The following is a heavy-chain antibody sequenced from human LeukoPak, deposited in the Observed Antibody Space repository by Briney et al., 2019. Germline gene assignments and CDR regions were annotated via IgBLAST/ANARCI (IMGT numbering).Heavy chain of an antibody. V-gene: IGHV3-66*01. CDR2: MYTLGNT. D-gene: IGHD1-26*01. CDR1: GFTVSANY. Sequence: GGSLRLSCAASGFTVSANYMAWIRQAPGKGLEWVSVMYTLGNTNYADSVRGRFTISRDNSKNTLYLQMNSLKAEDTAVYYCAGYGGSYPYYMDVWGKGTTVTVSS. J-gene: IGHJ6*03. CDR3: AGYGGSYPYYMDV.